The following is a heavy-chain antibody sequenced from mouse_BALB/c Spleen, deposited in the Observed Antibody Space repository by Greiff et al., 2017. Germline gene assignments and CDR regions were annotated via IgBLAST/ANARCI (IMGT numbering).Heavy chain of an antibody. Sequence: EVKLVESGGGLVQPGGSRKLSCAASGFTFSSFGMHWVRQAPEKGLEWVAYISSGSSTIYYADTVKGRFTISRDNPKNTLFLQMTSLRSEDTAMYYCATGTFSFDYWGQGTTLTVSS. D-gene: IGHD4-1*01. J-gene: IGHJ2*01. CDR1: GFTFSSFG. CDR2: ISSGSSTI. CDR3: ATGTFSFDY. V-gene: IGHV5-17*02.